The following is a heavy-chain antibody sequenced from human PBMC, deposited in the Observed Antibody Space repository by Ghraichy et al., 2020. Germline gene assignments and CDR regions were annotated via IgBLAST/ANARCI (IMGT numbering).Heavy chain of an antibody. J-gene: IGHJ2*01. CDR3: ARDSSVAGHDNYWYFDL. Sequence: SETLSLTCTVSGVSISSYYWSWIREPAGKGLEWIGHIYSIGSTHYNPSLNSRVTMSVDTSKNQFSLKLSSVTAADTAVYHCARDSSVAGHDNYWYFDLWGRGTLVTVSS. D-gene: IGHD6-19*01. CDR2: IYSIGST. CDR1: GVSISSYY. V-gene: IGHV4-4*07.